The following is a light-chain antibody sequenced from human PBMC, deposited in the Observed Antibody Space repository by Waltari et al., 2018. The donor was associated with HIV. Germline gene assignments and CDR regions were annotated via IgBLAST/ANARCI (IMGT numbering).Light chain of an antibody. CDR3: ATWGDSLNGWV. Sequence: QSVLTQPPSASGTPGQRVTISCSGSSSNIATNTVNWYQQLPGTAPKLHIYTNNQRPSGVPARFSGSKSGTAASLAISGLESDDDADYYCATWGDSLNGWVFGGGTIMTVL. CDR1: SSNIATNT. J-gene: IGLJ3*02. V-gene: IGLV1-44*01. CDR2: TNN.